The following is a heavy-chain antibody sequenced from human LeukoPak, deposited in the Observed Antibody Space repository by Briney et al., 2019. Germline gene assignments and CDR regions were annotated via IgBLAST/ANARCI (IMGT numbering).Heavy chain of an antibody. CDR2: ISYDGSDK. Sequence: GGSLRLSCAASGFTFSSYGMHWVRQAPGRGLEWVAVISYDGSDKYYADSVKGRFTISRDNSKNTLHLQMISLRAEDTAVYYCARAPTYYDFWSGYPYYFDYWGQGTLVTVSS. CDR1: GFTFSSYG. CDR3: ARAPTYYDFWSGYPYYFDY. D-gene: IGHD3-3*01. J-gene: IGHJ4*02. V-gene: IGHV3-30*03.